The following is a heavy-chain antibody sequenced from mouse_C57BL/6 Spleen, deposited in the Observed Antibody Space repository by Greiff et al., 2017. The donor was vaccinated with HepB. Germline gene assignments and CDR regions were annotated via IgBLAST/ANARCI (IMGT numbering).Heavy chain of an antibody. V-gene: IGHV1-82*01. D-gene: IGHD2-3*01. Sequence: QVQLQQSGPELVKPGASVKISCKASGYAFSSSWMNWVKQRPGKGLEWIGRIYPGDGDTNYNGKFKGKATLTADKSSSTAYMQLSSLTSEDSAVYCCARRAYDGYSFDYWGQGTTLTVSS. CDR1: GYAFSSSW. J-gene: IGHJ2*01. CDR3: ARRAYDGYSFDY. CDR2: IYPGDGDT.